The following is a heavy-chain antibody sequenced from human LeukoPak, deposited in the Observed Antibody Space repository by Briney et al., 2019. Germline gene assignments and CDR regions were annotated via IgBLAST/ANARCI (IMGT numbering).Heavy chain of an antibody. CDR1: GFAFSSFW. Sequence: PGGSRRLSCAASGFAFSSFWMSWVRQVPGKGLEWVANINQDGREKNYVDSVKGRFTIFRDNAKNSLYLQMNSLRVEDTAVFYCTGGSGWYPDYWGQGTLVTVSS. CDR3: TGGSGWYPDY. D-gene: IGHD6-19*01. V-gene: IGHV3-7*04. J-gene: IGHJ4*02. CDR2: INQDGREK.